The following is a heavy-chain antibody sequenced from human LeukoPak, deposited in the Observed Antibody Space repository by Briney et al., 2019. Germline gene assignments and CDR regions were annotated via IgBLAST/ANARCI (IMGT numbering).Heavy chain of an antibody. V-gene: IGHV4-59*08. CDR1: GGSISSYY. CDR2: IYYSGST. J-gene: IGHJ3*02. Sequence: PSETLSLTCTVSGGSISSYYWSWIRQPPGKGLEWIGYIYYSGSTNYNPSLKSRVTISVDTSKNQFSLKLSSVTAADTAVYYCARHYRRAPLAMAFDIWGQGTMVTVSS. CDR3: ARHYRRAPLAMAFDI. D-gene: IGHD2-2*01.